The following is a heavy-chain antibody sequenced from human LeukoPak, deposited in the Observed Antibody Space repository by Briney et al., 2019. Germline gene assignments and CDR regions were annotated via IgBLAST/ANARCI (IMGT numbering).Heavy chain of an antibody. D-gene: IGHD2-2*01. Sequence: SGTLSLTCAVYGGSFSGYYWSWIRQPPGKGLEWIGEINHSGSTNYNPSLKSRVTISVDTSKNQFSLKLSSVTAADTAVYYCARAVVVVPAAKSGWFGPWGQGTLVTVSS. V-gene: IGHV4-34*01. J-gene: IGHJ5*02. CDR3: ARAVVVVPAAKSGWFGP. CDR2: INHSGST. CDR1: GGSFSGYY.